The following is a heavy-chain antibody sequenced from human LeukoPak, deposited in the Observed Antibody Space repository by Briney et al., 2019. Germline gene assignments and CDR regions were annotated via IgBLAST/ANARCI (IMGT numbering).Heavy chain of an antibody. Sequence: GASVKVSCKASGGTFSSYAISWVRQAPGQGLEWMGRIIPIFGTANYAQKFQGRVTITADESTSTAYMELSSLRSEDTAVYYCARARGGYNYGEFDYWGQGTLVTVSS. D-gene: IGHD5-18*01. CDR2: IIPIFGTA. CDR3: ARARGGYNYGEFDY. J-gene: IGHJ4*02. CDR1: GGTFSSYA. V-gene: IGHV1-69*13.